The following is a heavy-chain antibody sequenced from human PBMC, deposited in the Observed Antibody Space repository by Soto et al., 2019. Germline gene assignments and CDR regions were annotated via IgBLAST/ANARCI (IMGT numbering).Heavy chain of an antibody. CDR1: GGSISSGGYY. J-gene: IGHJ4*02. Sequence: SEPPSLTCTVSGGSISSGGYYWSWIRQHPGKGLEWIGYIYYSGSTYYNPSLKSRVTISVDTSKNQFSLKLSSVTAADTAVYYCARALPGASGYYAHYWGPGTLVTVSS. V-gene: IGHV4-31*03. CDR3: ARALPGASGYYAHY. D-gene: IGHD3-3*01. CDR2: IYYSGST.